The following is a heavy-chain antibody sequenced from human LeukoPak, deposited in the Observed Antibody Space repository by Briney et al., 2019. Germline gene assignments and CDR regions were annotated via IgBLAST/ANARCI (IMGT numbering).Heavy chain of an antibody. CDR2: IWSDGSNK. D-gene: IGHD6-6*01. J-gene: IGHJ4*02. CDR3: ASAACPFDH. CDR1: GLAFSTYG. V-gene: IGHV3-33*01. Sequence: GGSLRLSCAASGLAFSTYGMHWVRQAPGKGLEWVAVIWSDGSNKYYADSVQGRFTISRDNSKNTLYPQMSSLRAEDTAVYYCASAACPFDHWGQGTLVTVSS.